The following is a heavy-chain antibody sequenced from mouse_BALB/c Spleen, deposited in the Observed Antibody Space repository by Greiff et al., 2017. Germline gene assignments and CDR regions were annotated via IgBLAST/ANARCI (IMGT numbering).Heavy chain of an antibody. D-gene: IGHD1-1*01. Sequence: VQLQQSAAELARPGASVKMSCKASGYTFTSYTMHWVKQRPGQGLEWIGYINPSSGYTEYNQKFKDKTTLTADKSSSTAYMQLSSLTSEDSAVYYCARSHYYGRYFDDWGQGTTLTVSS. CDR2: INPSSGYT. CDR1: GYTFTSYT. V-gene: IGHV1-4*02. J-gene: IGHJ2*01. CDR3: ARSHYYGRYFDD.